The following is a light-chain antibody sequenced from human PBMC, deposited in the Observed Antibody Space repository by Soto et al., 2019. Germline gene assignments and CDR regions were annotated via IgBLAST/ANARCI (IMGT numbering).Light chain of an antibody. V-gene: IGKV1-5*01. CDR1: QSISSW. CDR2: DAS. Sequence: DIQMTQYPSTLSASVGDRVTITCRASQSISSWLAWYQQKPGKAPKLLIYDASNLESGVPSRFSGGGSGTEFSLTISSLQPDDFATYYCQQYNYFWAFGQGTKVDVK. J-gene: IGKJ1*01. CDR3: QQYNYFWA.